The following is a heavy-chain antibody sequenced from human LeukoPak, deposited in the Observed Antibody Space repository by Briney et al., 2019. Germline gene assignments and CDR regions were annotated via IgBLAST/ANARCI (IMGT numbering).Heavy chain of an antibody. CDR2: IKQDGSEE. CDR1: GFTFSSYW. J-gene: IGHJ4*02. CDR3: AREYIHEYSYGYGSDY. D-gene: IGHD5-18*01. Sequence: QTGGSLRLSCAASGFTFSSYWMSWVRQAPGKGLEWVANIKQDGSEEYYVDSVKGRFTISRDNAKNSLYLQMNSLRAEDTAVYYCAREYIHEYSYGYGSDYWGQGTLVTVSS. V-gene: IGHV3-7*01.